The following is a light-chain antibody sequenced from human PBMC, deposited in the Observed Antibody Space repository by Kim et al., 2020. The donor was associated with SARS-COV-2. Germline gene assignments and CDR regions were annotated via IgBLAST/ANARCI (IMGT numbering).Light chain of an antibody. CDR2: DVT. Sequence: QSALTQPASVSGSPGQSITISCSGSSSDVGAYNYLSWYQQHPGKAPTLLIYDVTTRSPGVSNRFSGSKSGNTASLTISGIQSEDEADYYCSSYTSGGTWVFGAGTQLTVL. V-gene: IGLV2-14*03. J-gene: IGLJ2*01. CDR1: SSDVGAYNY. CDR3: SSYTSGGTWV.